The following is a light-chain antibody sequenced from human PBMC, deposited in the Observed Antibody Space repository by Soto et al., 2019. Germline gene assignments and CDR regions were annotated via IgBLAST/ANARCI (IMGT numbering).Light chain of an antibody. CDR2: GAS. CDR1: QGVTTN. J-gene: IGKJ1*01. V-gene: IGKV3-20*01. CDR3: QQYGSSGT. Sequence: EIVLTQSPGTLSVSPGARATLSCRAGQGVTTNFAWYQQKPGQAPRLLIYGASNRATGIPDRFSGSGSGTDFTLTISRLEPEDFAVYYCQQYGSSGTFGQGTKVDIK.